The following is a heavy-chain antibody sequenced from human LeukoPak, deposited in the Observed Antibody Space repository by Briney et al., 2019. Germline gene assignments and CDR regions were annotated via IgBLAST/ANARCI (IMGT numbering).Heavy chain of an antibody. Sequence: GGSLRLSCAASGFTFDDYGMSWVRQAPGKGLEWVSAISGSGGSTYYADSVKGRFTISRDNSKNTLYLQMNSLRAEDTAVYYCAKSDYYDSSGYYKYYFDYWGQGTLVTVSS. J-gene: IGHJ4*02. V-gene: IGHV3-23*01. D-gene: IGHD3-22*01. CDR2: ISGSGGST. CDR3: AKSDYYDSSGYYKYYFDY. CDR1: GFTFDDYG.